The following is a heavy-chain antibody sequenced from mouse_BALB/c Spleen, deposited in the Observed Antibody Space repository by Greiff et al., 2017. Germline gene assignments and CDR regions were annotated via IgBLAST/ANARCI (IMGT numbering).Heavy chain of an antibody. V-gene: IGHV1-80*01. CDR1: GYAFSSYW. Sequence: VQLQQSGAELVRPGSSVKISCKASGYAFSSYWMNWVKQRPGQGLEWIGQIYPGDGDTNYNGKFKGKATLTADKSSSTAYMQLSSLTSEDSAVYFCARYPFYYYGSSYVGYFDYWGQGTTLTVSS. CDR3: ARYPFYYYGSSYVGYFDY. CDR2: IYPGDGDT. D-gene: IGHD1-1*01. J-gene: IGHJ2*01.